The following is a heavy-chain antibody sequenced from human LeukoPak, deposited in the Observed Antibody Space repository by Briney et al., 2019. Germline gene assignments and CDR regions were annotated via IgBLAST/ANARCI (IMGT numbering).Heavy chain of an antibody. CDR2: ISSSGSTI. CDR1: GFTFRDYY. V-gene: IGHV3-11*01. D-gene: IGHD6-13*01. CDR3: ARDIAAAGNYFDY. Sequence: GGSLRLSCAASGFTFRDYYMSWIRQAPGKGLEWVSYISSSGSTIYYADSVKGRFTISRDNAKNSLYLQMNSLRAEDTAVYYCARDIAAAGNYFDYWGQGTLVTVSS. J-gene: IGHJ4*02.